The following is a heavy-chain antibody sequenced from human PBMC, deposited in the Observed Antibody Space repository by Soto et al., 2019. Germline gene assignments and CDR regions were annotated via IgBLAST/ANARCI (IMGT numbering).Heavy chain of an antibody. V-gene: IGHV3-30*03. CDR3: ARSRDGYSFYFYYGMDV. Sequence: PGGSLRLSCAASGFTLTSYDMHWVRQAPGKGLEWMALILHDGSAEHYADSVKGRFTISRDNSKSTLYLQMNSLRAEDTSVYYCARSRDGYSFYFYYGMDVWGQGTTVTVSS. CDR2: ILHDGSAE. D-gene: IGHD4-4*01. J-gene: IGHJ6*02. CDR1: GFTLTSYD.